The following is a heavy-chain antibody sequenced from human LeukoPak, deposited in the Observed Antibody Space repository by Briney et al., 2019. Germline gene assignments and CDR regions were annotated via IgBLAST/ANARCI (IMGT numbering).Heavy chain of an antibody. D-gene: IGHD2-15*01. CDR1: GYTFTSYG. V-gene: IGHV1-18*01. J-gene: IGHJ6*03. Sequence: ASVKVSCKASGYTFTSYGISWVRQAPGQGLEWMGWISAYNGNTNYAQKLQGRVTMTTDTSTSTAYMELSRLRSDDTAVYYCARGGLLKYCSGGSCYSSNPGNYMDVWGKGTTVTVSS. CDR3: ARGGLLKYCSGGSCYSSNPGNYMDV. CDR2: ISAYNGNT.